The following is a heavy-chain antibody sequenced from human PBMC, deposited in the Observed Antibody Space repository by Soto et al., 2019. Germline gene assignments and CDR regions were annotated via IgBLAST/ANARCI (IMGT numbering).Heavy chain of an antibody. CDR1: GFTFNNYV. CDR3: ARESSSSSAFDI. Sequence: QVQLVESGGGVVQPGTSLRLSCAASGFTFNNYVMHWVRQAPGKGLEWVGFIWYDGSNKYYADSVKGRFTISRDNSKSTVYLQMNSLRAEDTAVYYCARESSSSSAFDIWGQGTMVIVSS. J-gene: IGHJ3*02. V-gene: IGHV3-33*01. D-gene: IGHD6-6*01. CDR2: IWYDGSNK.